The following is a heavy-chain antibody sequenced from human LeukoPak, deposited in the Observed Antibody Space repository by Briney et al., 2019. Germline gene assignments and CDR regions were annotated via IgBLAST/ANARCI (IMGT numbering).Heavy chain of an antibody. CDR1: GYTFTGYY. V-gene: IGHV1-2*02. CDR3: PRETAPGYFDY. CDR2: INPNSGGT. D-gene: IGHD5-18*01. J-gene: IGHJ4*02. Sequence: GASVKVSCKASGYTFTGYYMHWVRQAPGQGLEWMGWINPNSGGTKYAQKFQGRVTMTRDTSISTAYMELSSLRSDDTAVYYCPRETAPGYFDYWGQGTLVTVSS.